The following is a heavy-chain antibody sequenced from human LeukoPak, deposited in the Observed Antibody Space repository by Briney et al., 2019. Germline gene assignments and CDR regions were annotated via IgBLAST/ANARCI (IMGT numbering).Heavy chain of an antibody. CDR1: GGTFSSYA. CDR2: IIPILGIA. Sequence: GASVKVSCKASGGTFSSYAISWVRQAPGQGLEWMGRIIPILGIANYAQKFQGRVTITADKSTSTAYMELSSLRSEDTAVYYCARGLDSSGSRSIGYWGQGTLVTVSS. D-gene: IGHD3-22*01. V-gene: IGHV1-69*04. J-gene: IGHJ4*02. CDR3: ARGLDSSGSRSIGY.